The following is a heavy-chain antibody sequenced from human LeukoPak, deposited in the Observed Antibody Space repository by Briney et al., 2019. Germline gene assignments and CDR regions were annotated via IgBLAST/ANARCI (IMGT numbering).Heavy chain of an antibody. J-gene: IGHJ4*02. D-gene: IGHD1-26*01. V-gene: IGHV3-48*01. CDR1: GFTFSTYS. Sequence: GGSLRLSCAASGFTFSTYSMNWVRQAPGKGLEWVSFISSSSSSKYYADSVKGRFTISRHNAKDSLYLQMNSLRAEDTAVYYCARDPYTGSDGFDYWGQGTLVTVSS. CDR3: ARDPYTGSDGFDY. CDR2: ISSSSSSK.